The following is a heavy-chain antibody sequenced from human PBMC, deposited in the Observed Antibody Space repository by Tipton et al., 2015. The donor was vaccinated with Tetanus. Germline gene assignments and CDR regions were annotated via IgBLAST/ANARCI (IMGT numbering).Heavy chain of an antibody. CDR1: GYNFNLYW. J-gene: IGHJ4*02. CDR2: IYPGDSDT. D-gene: IGHD1-1*01. Sequence: QLVQSGPEVKKPGESLKISCRGSGYNFNLYWIAWVRQMPGKGLEWMGIIYPGDSDTRYSPSFQGQVTISADKSINTAYLQWSSLKASDTAMYYCARRHDVSEAGQVFDYWGQGTLVTVSS. V-gene: IGHV5-51*01. CDR3: ARRHDVSEAGQVFDY.